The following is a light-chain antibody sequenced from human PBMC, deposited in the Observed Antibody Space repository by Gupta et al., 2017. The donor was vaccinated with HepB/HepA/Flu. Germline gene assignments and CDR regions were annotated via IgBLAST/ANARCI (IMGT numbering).Light chain of an antibody. Sequence: DIQMTQSPSSLSASVGDRVTITCRASQSISGYLNWYQHKPGKAPNLLMYAASTLESGVPSRFSGSGSETNFTLTISSLQPDDFAIYYCQQSDSLPLTFGGGTMVEIK. CDR2: AAS. CDR1: QSISGY. CDR3: QQSDSLPLT. V-gene: IGKV1-39*01. J-gene: IGKJ4*01.